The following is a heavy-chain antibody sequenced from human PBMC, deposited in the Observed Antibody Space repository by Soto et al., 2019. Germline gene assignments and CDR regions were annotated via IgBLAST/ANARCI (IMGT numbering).Heavy chain of an antibody. V-gene: IGHV4-31*03. CDR2: IYYSGST. CDR3: ARELRFGEDYYGMDV. CDR1: GGSIGSGGYY. Sequence: QVQLQESGPGLVKPSQTLSLTCTVSGGSIGSGGYYWSWIRQHPGKGLEWIGYIYYSGSTYYNPSLKRRVTISVDTSKNPFSLKLSSVTAADTAVYYCARELRFGEDYYGMDVWGQGTTVTVSS. J-gene: IGHJ6*02. D-gene: IGHD3-10*01.